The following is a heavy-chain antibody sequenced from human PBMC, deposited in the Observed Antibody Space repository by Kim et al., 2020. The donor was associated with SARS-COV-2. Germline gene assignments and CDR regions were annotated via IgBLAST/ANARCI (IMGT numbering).Heavy chain of an antibody. D-gene: IGHD6-19*01. CDR3: ARWAVAGTFDY. V-gene: IGHV1-2*02. Sequence: TNYAQKFQGRVTMTRDTSISTAYMELSRLRSDDTAVYYCARWAVAGTFDYWGQGTLVTVSS. CDR2: T. J-gene: IGHJ4*02.